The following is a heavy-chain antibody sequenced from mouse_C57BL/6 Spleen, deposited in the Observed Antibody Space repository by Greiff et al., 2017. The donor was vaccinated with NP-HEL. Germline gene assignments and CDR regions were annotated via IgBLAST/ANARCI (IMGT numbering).Heavy chain of an antibody. CDR2: IWSGGST. CDR1: GFSLTSYG. D-gene: IGHD1-1*01. V-gene: IGHV2-2*01. Sequence: QVQLKQSGPGLVQPSQSLSITCTVSGFSLTSYGVHWVRQSPGKGLEWLGVIWSGGSTDYNAAFISRLSISKDNSKSQVFFKMNSLQADDTAIYYCARKDYGSSYYAMDYWGQGTSVTVSS. J-gene: IGHJ4*01. CDR3: ARKDYGSSYYAMDY.